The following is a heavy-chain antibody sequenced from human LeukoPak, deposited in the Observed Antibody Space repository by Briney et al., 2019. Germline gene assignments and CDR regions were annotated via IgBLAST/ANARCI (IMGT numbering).Heavy chain of an antibody. J-gene: IGHJ4*02. D-gene: IGHD3-22*01. CDR2: IIPIFGTA. CDR1: GGTFSSYA. Sequence: SVKVSCKASGGTFSSYAISWVRQAPGQGLEWMGGIIPIFGTANYAQKFQGRVTITADESTSTAYMELSSLRSEDTAVYYCAREGVQYYYDSSGYQALRYFDYWGQGTLVTVSS. V-gene: IGHV1-69*13. CDR3: AREGVQYYYDSSGYQALRYFDY.